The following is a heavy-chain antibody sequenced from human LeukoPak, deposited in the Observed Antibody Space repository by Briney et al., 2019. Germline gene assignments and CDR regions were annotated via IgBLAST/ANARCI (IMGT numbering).Heavy chain of an antibody. CDR1: GYTFTSYY. CDR3: ARVFPLGRNIYYYYYYMDV. D-gene: IGHD2-21*01. J-gene: IGHJ6*03. V-gene: IGHV1-46*01. Sequence: GASVKVSCKASGYTFTSYYMHWVRQAPGQGLEWMGIINPSGGSTSYAQKLQGRVTMTTDTSTSTAYMELRSLRSDDTAVYYCARVFPLGRNIYYYYYYMDVWGKGTTVTVSS. CDR2: INPSGGST.